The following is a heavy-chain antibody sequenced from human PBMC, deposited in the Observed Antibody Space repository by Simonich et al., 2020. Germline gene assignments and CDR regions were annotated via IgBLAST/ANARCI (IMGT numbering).Heavy chain of an antibody. Sequence: QVQLVESGGGVVQPGRSLRLSCAASGFTFSSYGMHGVRQAPGKGLEWVAVIWYDGSNKYYADSVKGRFTISRDNSKNTLYLQMNSLRAEDTAVYYCARDRYCSGGSCYYFDYWGQGTLVTVSS. V-gene: IGHV3-33*01. CDR2: IWYDGSNK. D-gene: IGHD2-15*01. CDR3: ARDRYCSGGSCYYFDY. CDR1: GFTFSSYG. J-gene: IGHJ4*02.